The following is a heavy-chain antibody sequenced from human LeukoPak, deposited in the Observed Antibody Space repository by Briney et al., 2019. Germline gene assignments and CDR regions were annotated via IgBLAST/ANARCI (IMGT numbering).Heavy chain of an antibody. J-gene: IGHJ4*02. CDR1: GGSISSGSYY. D-gene: IGHD2-15*01. CDR3: ARGVAPLILH. CDR2: IYTSGST. V-gene: IGHV4-61*02. Sequence: TSETLSLTCTVSGGSISSGSYYWSWIRQPAGKGLEWIGRIYTSGSTNYNPSLKSRVTISVDTSKNQFSLKLSSVTAADTAVYYCARGVAPLILHWGQGTLVTVPS.